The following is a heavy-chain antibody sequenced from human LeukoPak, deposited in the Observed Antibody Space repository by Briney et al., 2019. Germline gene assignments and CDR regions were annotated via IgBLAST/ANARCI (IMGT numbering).Heavy chain of an antibody. D-gene: IGHD4-17*01. J-gene: IGHJ4*02. CDR2: ISVYNGHT. CDR1: GYTFTSYG. V-gene: IGHV1-18*01. Sequence: ASVKVSCKASGYTFTSYGISWVRQAPGQRLEWMGWISVYNGHTNYAQKLQGRVTMTTDTSTSTAYMELRSLRSDDTAVYYCARVPTWTTVTTEFDYWGQGTLVTVSS. CDR3: ARVPTWTTVTTEFDY.